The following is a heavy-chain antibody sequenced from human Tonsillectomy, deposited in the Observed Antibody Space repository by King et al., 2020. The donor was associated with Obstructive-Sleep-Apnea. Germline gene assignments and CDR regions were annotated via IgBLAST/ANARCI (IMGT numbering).Heavy chain of an antibody. CDR2: IYYSGST. J-gene: IGHJ4*02. D-gene: IGHD3-10*01. CDR1: GVSISPYY. CDR3: AGGSGSFLTVDY. Sequence: VQLQESGPGLVKPSETLSLTCTVSGVSISPYYWSWIRQPPGKGLEWIGYIYYSGSTNYNPSLKSRVTISVDTSKNQFSLKLSPVTAADTAVYYCAGGSGSFLTVDYWGQGTLVTVSS. V-gene: IGHV4-59*01.